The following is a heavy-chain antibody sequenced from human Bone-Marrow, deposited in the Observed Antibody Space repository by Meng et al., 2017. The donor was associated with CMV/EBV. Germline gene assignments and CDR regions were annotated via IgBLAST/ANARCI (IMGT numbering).Heavy chain of an antibody. D-gene: IGHD3-22*01. Sequence: SETLSLTCTVSGGSISSYYWSWIRQPPGKGLEWIGYIYYSGSTNYNPSLKSRVTISVDTSKNQFSLKLSSVTAADTAVYYCAREGYYDSSGSDAFDIWGQGTMVTVSS. V-gene: IGHV4-59*12. CDR1: GGSISSYY. CDR3: AREGYYDSSGSDAFDI. J-gene: IGHJ3*02. CDR2: IYYSGST.